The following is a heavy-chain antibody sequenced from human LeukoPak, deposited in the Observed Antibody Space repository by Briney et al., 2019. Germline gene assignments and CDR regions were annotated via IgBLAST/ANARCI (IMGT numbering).Heavy chain of an antibody. CDR1: GGTFSSYA. J-gene: IGHJ5*02. CDR3: ARDGDDSSGRP. D-gene: IGHD3-22*01. Sequence: ASVKVSCKASGGTFSSYAISWVRQAPGQGLEWMGRIIPILGIANYAQKFQGRVTITADKSTSTAYMELSSLRSDDTAVYYCARDGDDSSGRPWGQGTLVTVSS. V-gene: IGHV1-69*04. CDR2: IIPILGIA.